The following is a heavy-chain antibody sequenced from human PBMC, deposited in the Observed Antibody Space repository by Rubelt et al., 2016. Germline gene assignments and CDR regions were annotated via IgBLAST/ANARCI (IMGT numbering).Heavy chain of an antibody. CDR1: GGSISSYY. CDR2: IYYSGST. V-gene: IGHV4-59*08. CDR3: ARVVGATMGSDY. Sequence: QVQLQESGPGLVKPSETLSLTCTVSGGSISSYYWSWIRQPPGKGLEWIGYIYYSGSTNYNPSLKCRGTISLDTSKNQFALKRSSVTAADTAVYYCARVVGATMGSDYWGQGTLVTVSS. D-gene: IGHD1-26*01. J-gene: IGHJ4*02.